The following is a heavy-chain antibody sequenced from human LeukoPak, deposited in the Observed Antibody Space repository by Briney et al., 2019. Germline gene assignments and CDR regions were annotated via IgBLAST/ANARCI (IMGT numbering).Heavy chain of an antibody. J-gene: IGHJ3*02. CDR1: GFSLSTSGMC. CDR2: IDWDDDK. D-gene: IGHD1-7*01. V-gene: IGHV2-70*01. CDR3: AGRNWNYKNGVFNI. Sequence: SGPALVKPTQTLTLTCTFSGFSLSTSGMCVSWIRQPPGKALEWLALIDWDDDKYYSTSLKTRLTISKDTSKNQVVLTMTNMDLVDTATYYWAGRNWNYKNGVFNIGGKGKMVTVSP.